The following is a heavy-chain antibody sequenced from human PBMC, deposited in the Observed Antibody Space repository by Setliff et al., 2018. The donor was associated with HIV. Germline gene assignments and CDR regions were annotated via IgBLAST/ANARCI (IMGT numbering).Heavy chain of an antibody. Sequence: SETLSLTCAVYGGSFSDYYWNWIRQAPGKGLEWIGEINHSRRTKYNPSLKSRVTISVDTSKNQFSLKLSSVTAADTAVYYCARLPSSSGWYLDYWGQGTLVTVS. CDR2: INHSRRT. CDR1: GGSFSDYY. J-gene: IGHJ4*02. D-gene: IGHD6-19*01. CDR3: ARLPSSSGWYLDY. V-gene: IGHV4-34*01.